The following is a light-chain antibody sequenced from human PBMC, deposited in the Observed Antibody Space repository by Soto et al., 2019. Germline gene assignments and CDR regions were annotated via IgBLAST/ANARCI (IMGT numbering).Light chain of an antibody. V-gene: IGKV2D-29*01. CDR1: QSLRGSDGKTY. CDR3: MQSVQFPRT. Sequence: DIVMTQTPLSLSVTPGQPASISGKSSQSLRGSDGKTYLSWYLQKPGHPPQLLIFEVSNHFSGVSDRFSGSGSGTDFTLKISRVEAEDVGVYYCMQSVQFPRTFGGGTKVDIK. CDR2: EVS. J-gene: IGKJ4*01.